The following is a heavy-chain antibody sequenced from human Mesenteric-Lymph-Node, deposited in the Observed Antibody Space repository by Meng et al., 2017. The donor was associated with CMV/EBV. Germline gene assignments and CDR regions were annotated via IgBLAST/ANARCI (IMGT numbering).Heavy chain of an antibody. CDR1: GFTFSSYW. CDR2: INSDGSST. J-gene: IGHJ6*02. Sequence: GGSLRLSCAAPGFTFSSYWMHWARQAPGKGLVWVSRINSDGSSTSDADSAKGRFIISRDNAKKTLYMQMNGLRAEDTAVYYCARELAYNYQYIYYGLDVWGQGTTVTVSS. V-gene: IGHV3-74*01. D-gene: IGHD3-16*01. CDR3: ARELAYNYQYIYYGLDV.